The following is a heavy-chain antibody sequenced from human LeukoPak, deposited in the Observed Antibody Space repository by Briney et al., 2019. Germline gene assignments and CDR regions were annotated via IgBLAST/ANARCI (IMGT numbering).Heavy chain of an antibody. Sequence: GGSLRLSCAASGFTFSSYAMSWVRQAPGKGLEWVSGISGSGGTTYYADSVKGRLTISRDNSKNTLYLQMNSLRADDTAVYYCAKGNWRYFDYWGQGTLVTVSS. CDR1: GFTFSSYA. J-gene: IGHJ4*02. CDR2: ISGSGGTT. CDR3: AKGNWRYFDY. D-gene: IGHD1-1*01. V-gene: IGHV3-23*01.